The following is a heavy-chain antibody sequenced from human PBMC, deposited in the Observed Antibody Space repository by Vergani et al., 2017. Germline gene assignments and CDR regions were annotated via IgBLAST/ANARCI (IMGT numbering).Heavy chain of an antibody. CDR1: GGSISSYY. Sequence: QVQLQESGPGLVKPSETLSLTCTVSGGSISSYYWSWIRQPPGKGLEWIGYIYYSGSTNYNPSLKSRVTISVDTSKNQFSLKLSSVTAADTAVYYCARGGWRYCSGGSCPGYYFDYWGQGTLVTVSS. D-gene: IGHD2-15*01. J-gene: IGHJ4*02. V-gene: IGHV4-59*01. CDR2: IYYSGST. CDR3: ARGGWRYCSGGSCPGYYFDY.